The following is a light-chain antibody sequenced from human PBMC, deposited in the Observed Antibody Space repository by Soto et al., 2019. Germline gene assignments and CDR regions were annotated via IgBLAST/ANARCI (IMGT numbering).Light chain of an antibody. CDR2: KAS. CDR3: QQYSTYTPRT. Sequence: DIQMTQSPSTLSGSVGDRVTITCRASQSISIWSAWYQQKPGKAPKILIYKASSLESGVPSRFSGSGSGTEFTLTISSLQPDDFATYYCQQYSTYTPRTFGQGTKVDIK. J-gene: IGKJ1*01. CDR1: QSISIW. V-gene: IGKV1-5*03.